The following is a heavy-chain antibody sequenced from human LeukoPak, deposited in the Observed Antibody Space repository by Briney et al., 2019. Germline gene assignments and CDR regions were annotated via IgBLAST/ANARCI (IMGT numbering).Heavy chain of an antibody. V-gene: IGHV3-53*01. CDR1: GFTVSSNY. CDR3: ASSYDFWSGYRHDDAFDI. J-gene: IGHJ3*02. Sequence: GGSLRLSCAASGFTVSSNYMSWVRQVPGKGLEWVSVIYSGGSTYYADSVKGRFTISRDNSKNTLYLQMNSLRAEDTAVYYCASSYDFWSGYRHDDAFDIWGQGTMVTVSS. D-gene: IGHD3-3*01. CDR2: IYSGGST.